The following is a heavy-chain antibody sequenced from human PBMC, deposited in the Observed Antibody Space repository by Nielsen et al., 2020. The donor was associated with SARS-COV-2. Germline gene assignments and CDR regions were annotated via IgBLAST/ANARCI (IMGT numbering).Heavy chain of an antibody. J-gene: IGHJ3*02. CDR1: GFTFDDYG. CDR2: INWNGGST. Sequence: GGSLRLSCAASGFTFDDYGMSWVRQAPGKGLEWVSGINWNGGSTGYADSVKGRFTISRDNAKNSLYLQMNSLRAEDTALYHCARHERGWSRDDAFDIWGQGTMVTVSS. V-gene: IGHV3-20*01. D-gene: IGHD2-15*01. CDR3: ARHERGWSRDDAFDI.